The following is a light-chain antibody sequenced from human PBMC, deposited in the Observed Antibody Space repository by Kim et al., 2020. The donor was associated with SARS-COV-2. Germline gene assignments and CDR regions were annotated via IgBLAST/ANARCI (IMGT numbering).Light chain of an antibody. CDR1: QSVSSTN. V-gene: IGKV3-20*01. CDR3: QQYESSPRT. CDR2: GAS. Sequence: EVVLTQSPGTLSLSPGERATLSCRASQSVSSTNLAWYQQRSGQAPRLLIYGASTRATGIPDRFSGSGSGTDFTLTISRLEPEDFAVYYCQQYESSPRTFGQGTKVEIK. J-gene: IGKJ1*01.